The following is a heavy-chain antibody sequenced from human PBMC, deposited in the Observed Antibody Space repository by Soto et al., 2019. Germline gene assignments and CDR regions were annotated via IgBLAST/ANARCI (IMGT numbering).Heavy chain of an antibody. CDR2: INPNSGGT. V-gene: IGHV1-2*02. CDR3: ARGKYCTNGVCYTAYYYYGMDV. Sequence: ASVKVSCKASGYTFTGYYMHWVRQAPGQGLEWMGWINPNSGGTNYAQKFQARVTMTRDTSISTAYMELSRLRSDDTAVYYCARGKYCTNGVCYTAYYYYGMDVWGQGTTVTVSS. J-gene: IGHJ6*02. D-gene: IGHD2-8*01. CDR1: GYTFTGYY.